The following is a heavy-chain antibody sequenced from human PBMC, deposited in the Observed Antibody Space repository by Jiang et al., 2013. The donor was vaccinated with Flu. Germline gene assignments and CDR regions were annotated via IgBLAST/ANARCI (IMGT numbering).Heavy chain of an antibody. D-gene: IGHD5-12*01. Sequence: SGYTFTGYYMHWVRQAPGQGLEWMGWINPNSGGTNYAQKFQGWVTMTRDTSISTAYMELSRLRSDDTAVYYCARGLGLRLSDYYYGMDVWGQGTTVTVSS. CDR2: INPNSGGT. V-gene: IGHV1-2*04. CDR3: ARGLGLRLSDYYYGMDV. J-gene: IGHJ6*02. CDR1: GYTFTGYY.